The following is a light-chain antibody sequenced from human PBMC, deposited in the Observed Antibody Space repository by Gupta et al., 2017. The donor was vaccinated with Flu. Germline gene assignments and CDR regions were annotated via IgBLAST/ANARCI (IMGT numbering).Light chain of an antibody. CDR3: QRFYSTPRM. CDR2: WAS. J-gene: IGKJ1*01. Sequence: DIVMTQSPDSLAVSLGERATISCTSSQRFLYTPNNMNNLAWYQQKPGHPPKLLISWASPRGSGVPDRLSGSGSGTDFTLTISIRQAEDVAVYYCQRFYSTPRMFGKGTNVEIK. CDR1: QRFLYTPNNMNN. V-gene: IGKV4-1*01.